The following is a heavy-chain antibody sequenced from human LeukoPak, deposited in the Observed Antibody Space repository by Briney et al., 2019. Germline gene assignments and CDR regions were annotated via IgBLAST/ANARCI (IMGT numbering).Heavy chain of an antibody. CDR3: AKRSLYSGMPYFDY. D-gene: IGHD4-4*01. J-gene: IGHJ4*02. CDR2: TSDSGGNT. V-gene: IGHV3-23*01. CDR1: GFTFSTYG. Sequence: PGGSLRLSCAASGFTFSTYGMNWVRQAPGKGLEWVSSTSDSGGNTYYADSVKGRFTISRDNSKNTLFLQMNSLRGDDTAKYYCAKRSLYSGMPYFDYWGQGTLVTVSS.